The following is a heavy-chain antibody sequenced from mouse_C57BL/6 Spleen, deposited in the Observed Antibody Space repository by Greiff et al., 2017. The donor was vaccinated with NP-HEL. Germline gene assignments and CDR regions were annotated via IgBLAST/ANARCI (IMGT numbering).Heavy chain of an antibody. V-gene: IGHV1-81*01. J-gene: IGHJ2*01. CDR2: IYPRSGNT. D-gene: IGHD2-3*01. Sequence: QVQLQQSGAELARPGASVKLSCKASGYTFTSYGISWVKQRTGQGLEWIGEIYPRSGNTYYNEKFKGKATLTADKSSSTAYMELRSLTSEDCAGYYCAGGDDGFHFDYWGQGTTLTVSS. CDR3: AGGDDGFHFDY. CDR1: GYTFTSYG.